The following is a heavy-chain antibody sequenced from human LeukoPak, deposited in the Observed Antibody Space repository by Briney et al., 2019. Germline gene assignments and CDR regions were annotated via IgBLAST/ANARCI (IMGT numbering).Heavy chain of an antibody. CDR2: ISSSSNTI. J-gene: IGHJ4*02. V-gene: IGHV3-48*02. CDR3: ARAVTVVTRGGLVFDY. CDR1: GFTFSSYS. D-gene: IGHD2-21*02. Sequence: GGSLRHSCAASGFTFSSYSMNWVRQAPGKGLEWVSYISSSSNTIYYADSVKGRFTISRDNAKNSLFLQMNSLRDEDTSVYYCARAVTVVTRGGLVFDYWGQGTLVTVSS.